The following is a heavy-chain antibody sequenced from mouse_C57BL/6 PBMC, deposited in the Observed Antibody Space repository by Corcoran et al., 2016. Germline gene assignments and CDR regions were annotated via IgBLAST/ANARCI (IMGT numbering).Heavy chain of an antibody. CDR3: ARPITTVVSTPGYFDV. Sequence: EVQLQQSGPELVKPGASVKIPCKASGYTFTDYNMDWVKQSHGQSLEWIGDINPNNGGTIYNQKFKGKATLTVDKSSSTAYMELRSLTSEDTAVYYCARPITTVVSTPGYFDVWGTGTTVTVSS. V-gene: IGHV1-18*01. CDR1: GYTFTDYN. J-gene: IGHJ1*03. D-gene: IGHD1-1*01. CDR2: INPNNGGT.